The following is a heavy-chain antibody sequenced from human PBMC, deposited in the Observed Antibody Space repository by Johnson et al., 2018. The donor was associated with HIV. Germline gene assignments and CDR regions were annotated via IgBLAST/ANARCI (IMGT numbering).Heavy chain of an antibody. J-gene: IGHJ3*02. CDR3: ARIIVLMVYEDHDAFDI. Sequence: MMLVESGGSVVRPGGSLRLSCLGTGFIFENYGMSWVRQAPGKGLQWVSGINWNGDTTTYTDSVRGRFTISRANSKNTLYLQMNSLRAEDTAVYYCARIIVLMVYEDHDAFDIWGQGTVVTVSS. CDR1: GFIFENYG. CDR2: INWNGDTT. V-gene: IGHV3-20*04. D-gene: IGHD2-8*01.